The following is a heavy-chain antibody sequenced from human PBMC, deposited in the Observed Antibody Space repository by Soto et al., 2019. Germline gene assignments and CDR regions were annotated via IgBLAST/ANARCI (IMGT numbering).Heavy chain of an antibody. CDR1: GFTFSSYA. J-gene: IGHJ4*02. Sequence: EVQLLESGGGLGQPGGSLRLSCAASGFTFSSYAMSWVRQAPGKGLEWVSGISGSGGTTFYADSVRGRFTISRDNSKNTLYLQMNSLRAEDTAVYYCAKDPSGGYCSSTSCYYWGQGTLVTVSS. V-gene: IGHV3-23*01. D-gene: IGHD2-2*01. CDR3: AKDPSGGYCSSTSCYY. CDR2: ISGSGGTT.